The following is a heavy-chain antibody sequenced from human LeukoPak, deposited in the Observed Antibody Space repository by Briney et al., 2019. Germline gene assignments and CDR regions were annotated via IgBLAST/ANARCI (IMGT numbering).Heavy chain of an antibody. Sequence: GGSLRLSCGASGFTFSTTWMHWVRQAPGKGLVCVSRINSDGTSTVYADSVKGRFTISRDNAKNTVYLQMSGLGVDDTAVYYCARDNYYSIDYWGQGTLVTVSS. CDR1: GFTFSTTW. CDR2: INSDGTST. J-gene: IGHJ4*02. V-gene: IGHV3-74*01. D-gene: IGHD1-26*01. CDR3: ARDNYYSIDY.